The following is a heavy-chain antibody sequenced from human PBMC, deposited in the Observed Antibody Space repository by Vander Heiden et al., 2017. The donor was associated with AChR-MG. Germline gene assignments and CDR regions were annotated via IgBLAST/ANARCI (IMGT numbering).Heavy chain of an antibody. V-gene: IGHV4-39*01. CDR1: GGSISSSSYY. Sequence: QLQLQESGPGLVKPSETLSLTCTVSGGSISSSSYYWGWIRQPPGKGLEWIGSIYYSGSTYYNPSLKSRVTISVDTSKNQFSLKLSSVTAADTAVYYCARHRFGSSWYFDYWGQGTLVTVSS. J-gene: IGHJ4*02. D-gene: IGHD6-13*01. CDR3: ARHRFGSSWYFDY. CDR2: IYYSGST.